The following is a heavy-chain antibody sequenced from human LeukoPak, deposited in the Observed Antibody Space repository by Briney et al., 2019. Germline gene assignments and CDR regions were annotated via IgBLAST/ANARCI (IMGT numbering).Heavy chain of an antibody. Sequence: ASVKVSCKASGYTFTSYDINWVRQATGQGLEWMGWMNPNCGNTGYAQEFQGRVTMTRNASITTAYIELSSMRSEDTAVYYCARVFKRASSSSGVGYWGQGTLVTVSS. CDR2: MNPNCGNT. J-gene: IGHJ4*02. V-gene: IGHV1-8*01. D-gene: IGHD6-13*01. CDR1: GYTFTSYD. CDR3: ARVFKRASSSSGVGY.